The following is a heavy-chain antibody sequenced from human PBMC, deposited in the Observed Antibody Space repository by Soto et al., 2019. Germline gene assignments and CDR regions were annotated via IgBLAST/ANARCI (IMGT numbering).Heavy chain of an antibody. CDR1: GGSVSDYY. D-gene: IGHD3-10*01. V-gene: IGHV4-59*02. CDR3: ARRKLLWFGDLSQPNYGMDV. Sequence: PSETLSLTYTVSGGSVSDYYWSWIRQAPGKGLEWIGYTYYTGRTDFNPSLKSRLSMSVDTSKNQFSLELTSVTADDTAVYYCARRKLLWFGDLSQPNYGMDVWGQGTTVTVSS. CDR2: TYYTGRT. J-gene: IGHJ6*02.